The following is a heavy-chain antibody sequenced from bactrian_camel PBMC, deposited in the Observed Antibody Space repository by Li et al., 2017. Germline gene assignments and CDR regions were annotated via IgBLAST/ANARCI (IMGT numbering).Heavy chain of an antibody. CDR1: GYTYARNS. CDR2: YTGDAYT. V-gene: IGHV3S53*01. J-gene: IGHJ4*01. CDR3: KTRCYGIDY. D-gene: IGHD1*01. Sequence: HVQLVESGGGSVQAEGSLRLSCAASGYTYARNSMAWFRQAPGREREGVAAQATGYTGDAYTNYVDSVKGRFTISQDSAKNTVYLQMNSLKPEDTAMYYCKTRCYGIDYWGQGTQVTVS.